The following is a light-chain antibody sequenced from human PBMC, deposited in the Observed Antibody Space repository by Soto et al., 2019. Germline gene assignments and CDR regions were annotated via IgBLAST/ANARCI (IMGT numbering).Light chain of an antibody. Sequence: QSALTQPASVSGSPRQSITISCAGTSTDIGGSNYVFWYQQHPGKAPKLMIYGVNNRPSGVSNRFSGSKSGNTASLTISGLQAEDEADYFCYSSRSSSSTFYVFGTGTKLTVL. CDR3: YSSRSSSSTFYV. J-gene: IGLJ1*01. V-gene: IGLV2-14*03. CDR1: STDIGGSNY. CDR2: GVN.